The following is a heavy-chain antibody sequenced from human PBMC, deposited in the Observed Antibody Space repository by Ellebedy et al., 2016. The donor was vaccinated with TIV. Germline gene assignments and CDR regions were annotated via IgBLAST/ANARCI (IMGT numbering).Heavy chain of an antibody. Sequence: AASVKVSCKASGYTFTSYGISWVRQAPGQGLEWMGWISAYNGNTNYAQKLQGRVTMTTDTSASTAYMEPSSLRSEDTAVYYCARRNHYKYAMDIWGQGTTVTVSS. CDR1: GYTFTSYG. CDR2: ISAYNGNT. V-gene: IGHV1-18*01. D-gene: IGHD1-14*01. CDR3: ARRNHYKYAMDI. J-gene: IGHJ6*02.